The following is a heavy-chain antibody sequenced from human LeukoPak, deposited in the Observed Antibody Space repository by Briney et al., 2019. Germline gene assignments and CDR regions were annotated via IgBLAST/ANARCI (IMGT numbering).Heavy chain of an antibody. Sequence: PGGSLRLSCAASGFTFSNAWMSWVRQGPGKGLEWVGCIKSKTDGGTTDYAAPVKGRFTISRDDSKNTLYLQMNSLKTEDTAVYYCTTQRSRITMVRGVIRSDHWGQGTLVTVSS. D-gene: IGHD3-10*01. J-gene: IGHJ4*02. CDR2: IKSKTDGGTT. V-gene: IGHV3-15*01. CDR3: TTQRSRITMVRGVIRSDH. CDR1: GFTFSNAW.